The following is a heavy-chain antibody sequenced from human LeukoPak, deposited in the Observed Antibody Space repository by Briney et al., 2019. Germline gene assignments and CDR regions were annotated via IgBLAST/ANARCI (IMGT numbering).Heavy chain of an antibody. D-gene: IGHD6-19*01. J-gene: IGHJ4*02. V-gene: IGHV3-48*03. CDR3: ARDDAGYSSGWYWVY. CDR2: ISSSGSII. CDR1: GFTFSNYA. Sequence: GGSLRLSCAASGFTFSNYAMSWVRQAPGKGLEWVSYISSSGSIIYYADSVKGRFTISRDNAKNSLYLQMNSLRAEDTAVYYCARDDAGYSSGWYWVYWGQGTLVTVSS.